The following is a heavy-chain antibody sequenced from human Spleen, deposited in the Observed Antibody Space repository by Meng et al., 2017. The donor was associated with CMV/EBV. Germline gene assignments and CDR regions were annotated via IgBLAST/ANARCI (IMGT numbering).Heavy chain of an antibody. Sequence: GESLKISCAASGFTFSSYGMHWVRQAPGKGLEWVAVIWYDGSNKYYADSVKGRFTISRDNSKNTLYLQMNSLRAEDTAVYYCASTSSITIFGVVTPLDAMAGDYWGQGTLVTVSS. CDR1: GFTFSSYG. CDR3: ASTSSITIFGVVTPLDAMAGDY. V-gene: IGHV3-30*19. CDR2: IWYDGSNK. J-gene: IGHJ4*02. D-gene: IGHD3-3*01.